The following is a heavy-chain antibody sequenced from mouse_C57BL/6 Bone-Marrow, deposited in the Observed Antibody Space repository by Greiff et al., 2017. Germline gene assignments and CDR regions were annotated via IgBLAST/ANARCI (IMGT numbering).Heavy chain of an antibody. Sequence: QVQLKESGPELVKPGASVKISCKASGYSFSSSWMNWVKQRPGKGLEWIGRIYPGDGDTNYNGKFKGKATLTADKSSSTAYMQLSSLTSEDSAVYFCAREGSLAFAYWGQGTLVTVSA. CDR3: AREGSLAFAY. CDR2: IYPGDGDT. J-gene: IGHJ3*01. D-gene: IGHD6-1*01. CDR1: GYSFSSSW. V-gene: IGHV1-82*01.